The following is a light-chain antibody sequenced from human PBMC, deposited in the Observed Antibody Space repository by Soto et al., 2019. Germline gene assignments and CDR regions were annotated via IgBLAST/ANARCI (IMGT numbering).Light chain of an antibody. J-gene: IGKJ1*01. V-gene: IGKV3-20*01. Sequence: ELVLTQSPGPLSLSPGERATLSCRASQTISTTYFTWYQQKPGQAPRLLIYGASNRATGIPDRFSGSGSGTDFTLTISSLEPEDFAVYYCQQCGSSSRTFGQGTKVEIK. CDR3: QQCGSSSRT. CDR2: GAS. CDR1: QTISTTY.